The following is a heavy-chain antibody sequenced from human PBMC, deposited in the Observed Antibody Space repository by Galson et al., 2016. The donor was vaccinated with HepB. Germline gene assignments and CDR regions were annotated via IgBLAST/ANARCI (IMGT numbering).Heavy chain of an antibody. CDR3: ARQWCIIVATGPFDP. Sequence: QSGAEVKKPGESLMISFQGFGFSFTNYWIGWVRQMPGKGLEWMGIIYPGDPDTRYSPSFESQATISADKSISPAYLQWSSLKASDTAINYCARQWCIIVATGPFDPWGQGTLVTVSS. CDR2: IYPGDPDT. V-gene: IGHV5-51*01. J-gene: IGHJ5*02. D-gene: IGHD6-13*01. CDR1: GFSFTNYW.